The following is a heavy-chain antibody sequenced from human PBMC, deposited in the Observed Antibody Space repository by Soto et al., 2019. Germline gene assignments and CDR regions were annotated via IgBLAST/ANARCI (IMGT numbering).Heavy chain of an antibody. J-gene: IGHJ4*02. D-gene: IGHD2-8*01. V-gene: IGHV3-30-3*01. CDR1: GFTFSSYA. CDR2: ISYDGSNK. CDR3: ARDVLDPYCTNGVCFIFDY. Sequence: ESGGGVVQPGRSLRLSCAASGFTFSSYAMHWVRQAPGKGLEWVAVISYDGSNKYYADSVKGRFTISRDNSKNTLYLQMNSLRAEDTAVYYCARDVLDPYCTNGVCFIFDYWGQGTLVTVSS.